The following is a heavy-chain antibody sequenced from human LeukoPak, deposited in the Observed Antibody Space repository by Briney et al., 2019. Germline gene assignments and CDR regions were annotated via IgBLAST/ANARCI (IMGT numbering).Heavy chain of an antibody. CDR1: GFTFSTYG. J-gene: IGHJ2*01. CDR2: ISGSGGST. D-gene: IGHD3-9*01. CDR3: AKDCSYYDILTGYELLWYFDL. Sequence: PGGTLRLSCAASGFTFSTYGMSWVRQAPGKGLEWVSAISGSGGSTYYADSVKGRFTVPRDNPKITLYQQMNSLRPEDTAVYDCAKDCSYYDILTGYELLWYFDLWGRGTLVTVSS. V-gene: IGHV3-23*01.